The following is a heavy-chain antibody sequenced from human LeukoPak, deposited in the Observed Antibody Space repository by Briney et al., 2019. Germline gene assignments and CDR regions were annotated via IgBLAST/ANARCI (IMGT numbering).Heavy chain of an antibody. D-gene: IGHD3-22*01. CDR2: ISYDGSNK. CDR3: AKGRAYYDSSGYYLTENAFDI. CDR1: GFTFSSYG. Sequence: PGRSLRLSCAASGFTFSSYGMHWVRQAPGKGLEWAAVISYDGSNKYYADSVKGRFTISRDNSKNTLYLQMNSLRAEDTAVYYCAKGRAYYDSSGYYLTENAFDIWGQGTMVTVSS. J-gene: IGHJ3*02. V-gene: IGHV3-30*18.